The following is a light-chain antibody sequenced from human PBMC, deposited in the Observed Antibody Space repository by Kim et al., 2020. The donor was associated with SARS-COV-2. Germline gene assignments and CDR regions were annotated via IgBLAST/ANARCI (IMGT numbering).Light chain of an antibody. CDR1: KLGDKY. CDR3: QAWDSSAVV. CDR2: QDS. Sequence: SPGQTASITCSGDKLGDKYACWYQQKPGQSPVLVIYQDSKRPSGIPGRFSGSNSGNTAPLTISGTQAMDEADYYCQAWDSSAVVFGGGTQLTVL. J-gene: IGLJ2*01. V-gene: IGLV3-1*01.